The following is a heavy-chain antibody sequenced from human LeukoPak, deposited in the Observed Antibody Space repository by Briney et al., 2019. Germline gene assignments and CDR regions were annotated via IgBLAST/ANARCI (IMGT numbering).Heavy chain of an antibody. V-gene: IGHV3-30*02. CDR1: GFTFDDYG. CDR3: AKDLTTVTSQGDY. CDR2: IRYDGSNK. J-gene: IGHJ4*02. Sequence: PGGSLRLSCAASGFTFDDYGMHWVRQAPGKGLEWVAFIRYDGSNKYYTDSVKGRFTISRDNSKNTLYLQMNSLRAEDTAIYYCAKDLTTVTSQGDYWGQGSLVTVSS. D-gene: IGHD4-17*01.